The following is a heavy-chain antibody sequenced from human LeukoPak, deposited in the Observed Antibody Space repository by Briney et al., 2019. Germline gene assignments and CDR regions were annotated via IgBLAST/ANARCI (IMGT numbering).Heavy chain of an antibody. Sequence: PSETLSLTCAVYGGSFSGYYWSWIRQPPGKGLEWIGEINHSGSTNYNPSLKSRVTISVDTSKNQFSLKLSSVTAADTAVYYCARQISWYQVDYWGQGTLVTVSS. J-gene: IGHJ4*02. D-gene: IGHD6-13*01. CDR3: ARQISWYQVDY. CDR2: INHSGST. V-gene: IGHV4-34*01. CDR1: GGSFSGYY.